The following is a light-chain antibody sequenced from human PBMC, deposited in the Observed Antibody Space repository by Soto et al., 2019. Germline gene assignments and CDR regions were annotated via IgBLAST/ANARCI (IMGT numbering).Light chain of an antibody. Sequence: DIQRTQSPATLSASVGYRVTITCRASQSISNWLAWYQQKPGKAPKVLIYDASSLESGVPSRFSGSGSGTEFTLTISSLQPDDFATYYCQQYNSYLRTFGQGTKVDIK. V-gene: IGKV1-5*01. J-gene: IGKJ1*01. CDR1: QSISNW. CDR3: QQYNSYLRT. CDR2: DAS.